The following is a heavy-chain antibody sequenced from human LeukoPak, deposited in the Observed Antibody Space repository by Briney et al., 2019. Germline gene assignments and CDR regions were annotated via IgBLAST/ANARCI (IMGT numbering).Heavy chain of an antibody. CDR2: ISDSGAST. V-gene: IGHV3-23*01. Sequence: GGSLRLSCAASGFTFINAWMTWVRQAPGKGLEWVSAISDSGASTYYADSVKGRFTISRDNSRDTLYLQLNSLRAEDTAVYYCAKDGPSSSWIQLMSWGQGTLVTVSS. D-gene: IGHD5-18*01. CDR3: AKDGPSSSWIQLMS. CDR1: GFTFINAW. J-gene: IGHJ4*02.